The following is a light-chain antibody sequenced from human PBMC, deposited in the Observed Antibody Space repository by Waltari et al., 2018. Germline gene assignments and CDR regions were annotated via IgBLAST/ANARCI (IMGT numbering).Light chain of an antibody. V-gene: IGKV1-12*01. Sequence: IQMTQSPSSVSASVGDRVTITWRASQGISSWLACDQQKPGKAPKLLNYAASSLQSGVPSRFSGSVSWTDFTLTISSLQPEDFATYYWQQANSFPWTFGQGTKVEIK. CDR1: QGISSW. J-gene: IGKJ1*01. CDR3: QQANSFPWT. CDR2: AAS.